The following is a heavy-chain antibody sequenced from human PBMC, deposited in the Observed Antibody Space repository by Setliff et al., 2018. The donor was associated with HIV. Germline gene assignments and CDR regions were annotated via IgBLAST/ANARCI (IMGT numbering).Heavy chain of an antibody. D-gene: IGHD3-10*01. V-gene: IGHV4-34*01. CDR2: INHSGST. CDR1: GGSFNGYS. J-gene: IGHJ4*02. CDR3: ARGRFHRLHRPYPGSGSLGIQYFDY. Sequence: PSETLSLTCAVYGGSFNGYSWTWIRQPPGKGLEWIGGINHSGSTNYNQSLKSRVNISVDTSKSKFSLRLNSVTATDTALYYCARGRFHRLHRPYPGSGSLGIQYFDYWGQGTLVTVSS.